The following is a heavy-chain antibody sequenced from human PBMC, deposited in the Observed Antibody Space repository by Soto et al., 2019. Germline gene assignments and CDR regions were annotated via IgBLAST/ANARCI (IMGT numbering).Heavy chain of an antibody. V-gene: IGHV4-34*01. CDR2: INHSGST. CDR3: ARGQREPGYYYGSGRPYYFDY. CDR1: GGSFSGYY. J-gene: IGHJ4*02. Sequence: QSQTLSLTCAVYGGSFSGYYWSWIRQPPGKGLEWIGEINHSGSTNYNPSLKSRVTISVDTSKNQFSLKLSSVTAADTAVYCCARGQREPGYYYGSGRPYYFDYWGQGTLVTVSS. D-gene: IGHD3-10*01.